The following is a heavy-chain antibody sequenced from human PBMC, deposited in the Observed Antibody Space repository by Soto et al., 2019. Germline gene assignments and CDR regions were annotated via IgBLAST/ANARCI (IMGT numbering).Heavy chain of an antibody. CDR3: ARDPDSSGYYYFDY. D-gene: IGHD3-22*01. CDR2: ISSPGDRT. CDR1: GFTFSNYT. V-gene: IGHV3-64*02. Sequence: GGSLRLSCEVSGFTFSNYTMHWVRQGPGKGLEYVSAISSPGDRTYYTDSLKGRFTISRDNSKNTLYLQMGSLRAEDMAVYYCARDPDSSGYYYFDYWGQGTLVTVSS. J-gene: IGHJ4*02.